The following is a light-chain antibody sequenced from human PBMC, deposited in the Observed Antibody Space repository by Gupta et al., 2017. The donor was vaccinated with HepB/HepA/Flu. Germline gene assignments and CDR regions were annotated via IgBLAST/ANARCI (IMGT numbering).Light chain of an antibody. V-gene: IGLV7-46*01. CDR2: DGS. Sequence: QAVVTQEPSLTVSPGGTVTLTCDSSTGAVTSGHYPYWFQQKPGQAPRTLIYDGSNKDSWTPARFSGSLLGGKAALTLAGAQPEDEDDYYCLLSYNGVFVFGTGTTITVL. J-gene: IGLJ1*01. CDR1: TGAVTSGHY. CDR3: LLSYNGVFV.